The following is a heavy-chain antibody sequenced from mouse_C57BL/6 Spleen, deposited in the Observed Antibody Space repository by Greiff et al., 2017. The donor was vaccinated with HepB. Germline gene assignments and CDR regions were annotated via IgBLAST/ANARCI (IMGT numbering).Heavy chain of an antibody. V-gene: IGHV5-17*01. CDR2: ISSGSSTI. CDR3: ARGGTNCFDY. Sequence: EVKLLESGGGLVKPGGSLKLSCAASGFTFSDYGMHWVRQAPEKGLEWVAYISSGSSTIYYADTVKGRFTISRDNAKNTLFLQMTSLRSEDTAMYYCARGGTNCFDYWGQGTTLTVSS. CDR1: GFTFSDYG. D-gene: IGHD1-1*02. J-gene: IGHJ2*01.